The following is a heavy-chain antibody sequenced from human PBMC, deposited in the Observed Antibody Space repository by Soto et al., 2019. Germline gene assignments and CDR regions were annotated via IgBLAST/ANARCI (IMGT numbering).Heavy chain of an antibody. J-gene: IGHJ4*02. CDR2: IYDSGRT. V-gene: IGHV4-31*03. Sequence: PSETLSLTCTVSGGSISSGGYYWGWLRQHPRKGLEWIGYIYDSGRTYYNPSLESRVTISGDTSKNQFSLKLISVTAADTAVYFCARALRQQLVWVDWGQGIPVTVSS. CDR3: ARALRQQLVWVD. D-gene: IGHD1-1*01. CDR1: GGSISSGGYY.